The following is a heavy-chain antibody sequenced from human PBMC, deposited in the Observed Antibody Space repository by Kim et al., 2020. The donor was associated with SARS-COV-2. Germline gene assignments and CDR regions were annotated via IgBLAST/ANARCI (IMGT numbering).Heavy chain of an antibody. CDR2: IYSGGST. CDR1: GFTVSSNY. CDR3: ARDSMAGKRYPLTGEFDY. D-gene: IGHD3-9*01. Sequence: GGSLRLSCAASGFTVSSNYMSWVRQAPGKGLEWVSVIYSGGSTYYADSVKGRFTISRDNSKNTLYLQMNSLRAEDTAVYYCARDSMAGKRYPLTGEFDYWGQGTLVTVSS. J-gene: IGHJ4*02. V-gene: IGHV3-66*02.